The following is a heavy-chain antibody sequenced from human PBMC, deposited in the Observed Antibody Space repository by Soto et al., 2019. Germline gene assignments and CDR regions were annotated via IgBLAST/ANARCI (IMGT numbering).Heavy chain of an antibody. CDR1: GITFTNAW. Sequence: GGSLRLSCAASGITFTNAWMSWVRQAPGKGLEWVGRIKSKTDGGTTDYAAPVRGRFTISRDDSSNTLYLQMNSLKTEDTAVYYCTTQTLTTVTFFDYWGQGALVTVS. D-gene: IGHD4-17*01. J-gene: IGHJ4*02. V-gene: IGHV3-15*01. CDR2: IKSKTDGGTT. CDR3: TTQTLTTVTFFDY.